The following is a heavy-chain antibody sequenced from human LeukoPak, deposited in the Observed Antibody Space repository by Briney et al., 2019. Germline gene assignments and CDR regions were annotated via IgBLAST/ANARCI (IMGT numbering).Heavy chain of an antibody. CDR3: ARGPPLKYCSNTNCKPTFDP. D-gene: IGHD2-2*01. CDR1: EYTFTGYY. CDR2: INPNSGGT. V-gene: IGHV1-2*06. J-gene: IGHJ5*02. Sequence: ASVKVSCKASEYTFTGYYMQWVRQAPGQGLEWMGRINPNSGGTNYAQQFQGRVTMTRDTSISTAYMELSRLRSDDMAVYYCARGPPLKYCSNTNCKPTFDPWGQGTLVTVSS.